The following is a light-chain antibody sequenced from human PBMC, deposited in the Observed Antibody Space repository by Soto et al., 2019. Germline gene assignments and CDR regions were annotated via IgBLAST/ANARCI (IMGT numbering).Light chain of an antibody. V-gene: IGLV2-8*01. CDR3: TSYAGSNNFFYV. CDR1: SSDVGGYNY. Sequence: QSALTQPPSASGSPGQSVTISCTGTSSDVGGYNYVSWYQQHPGKAPKLMIYGVSKRPSGVPDRFSGSKSGNTASLTVSGLQAEDEADYYCTSYAGSNNFFYVFGTGTQLTVL. J-gene: IGLJ1*01. CDR2: GVS.